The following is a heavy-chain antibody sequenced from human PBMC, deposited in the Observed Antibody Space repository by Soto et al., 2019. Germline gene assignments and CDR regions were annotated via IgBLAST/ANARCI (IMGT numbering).Heavy chain of an antibody. CDR3: ESFVGRKNWYFDL. CDR1: GRSISDSYYY. CDR2: IYYDGNT. V-gene: IGHV4-39*02. Sequence: QLQLQEPAPGLVKPSETLSLNCTVSGRSISDSYYYWGWIRQPPGKGLEWIGNIYYDGNTYYNPSLKSRVAISRDTSKNRFSLAVTSVTAADSAVYYCESFVGRKNWYFDLWGPGTLVTVSS. J-gene: IGHJ2*01.